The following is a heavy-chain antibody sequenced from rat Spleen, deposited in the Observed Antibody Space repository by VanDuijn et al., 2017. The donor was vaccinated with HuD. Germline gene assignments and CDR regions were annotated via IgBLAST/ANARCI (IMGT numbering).Heavy chain of an antibody. V-gene: IGHV5-25*01. CDR1: GFSFSDYY. D-gene: IGHD1-4*01. Sequence: EVQLVESDGGLVQPGRSLKVSCAASGFSFSDYYMAWVRQAPGKGLEWVSSINTDGGSTYYPDSVKGRFTISRDNAENTVYLQMDSLRSEDTATYYCARETGYNSYFDYWGQGVMVTVSS. CDR3: ARETGYNSYFDY. J-gene: IGHJ2*01. CDR2: INTDGGST.